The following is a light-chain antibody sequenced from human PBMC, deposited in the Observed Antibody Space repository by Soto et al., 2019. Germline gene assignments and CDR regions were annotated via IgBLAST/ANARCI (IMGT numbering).Light chain of an antibody. CDR2: EVS. Sequence: VVLSLPPISLSVTLGQPASVSCRSSQRLLFTNGITYLTWFHQRPGQPPRRLIYEVSDRDSGVPDRFSGSGSGTDFTLRISSVEAEDVGLFYCMQCTFLPLTFGGGSKVDIK. J-gene: IGKJ4*01. CDR1: QRLLFTNGITY. V-gene: IGKV2-30*01. CDR3: MQCTFLPLT.